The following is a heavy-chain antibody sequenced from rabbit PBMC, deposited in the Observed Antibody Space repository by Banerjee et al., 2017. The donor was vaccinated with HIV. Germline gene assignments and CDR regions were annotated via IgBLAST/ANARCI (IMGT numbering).Heavy chain of an antibody. Sequence: QEQLKESGGGLVQPGGSLKLSCKASGIDFSTYGISWVRQDPGKGLEWIGCINSSSRNVVYASWATGRFTISKTSSTTVTLQMTSLTAADTATYLCARDLAGVIGWNFNLWGPGTLVTIS. V-gene: IGHV1S45*01. CDR2: INSSSRNV. CDR1: GIDFSTYG. J-gene: IGHJ4*01. D-gene: IGHD4-1*01. CDR3: ARDLAGVIGWNFNL.